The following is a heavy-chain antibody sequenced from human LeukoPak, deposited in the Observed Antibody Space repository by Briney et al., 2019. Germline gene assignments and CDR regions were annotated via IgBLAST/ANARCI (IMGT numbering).Heavy chain of an antibody. CDR3: ARVPYYDFWSGYYFDY. V-gene: IGHV4-30-2*01. CDR2: IYHSGST. J-gene: IGHJ4*02. CDR1: GGSISSGGYY. Sequence: SETLSLTCTVSGGSISSGGYYWSWIRQPPGKGLEWIGYIYHSGSTYYNPSLKSRVTISVDRSKNQFSLKLSSVTAADTAVYYCARVPYYDFWSGYYFDYWGQGTLVTVSS. D-gene: IGHD3-3*01.